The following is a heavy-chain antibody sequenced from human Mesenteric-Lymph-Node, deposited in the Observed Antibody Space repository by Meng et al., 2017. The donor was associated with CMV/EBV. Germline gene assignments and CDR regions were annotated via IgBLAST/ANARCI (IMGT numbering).Heavy chain of an antibody. V-gene: IGHV3-49*04. Sequence: GGSLRLSCAASGFTFSNYAMSWVRQAPGKGLEWVGFIRSKAYGGTIEYAASVKGRFTISRDDSKSIAYLQMNSLTTEDTAIYYCTTPLPYYDFWGGFGYWGQGTLVTVSS. CDR3: TTPLPYYDFWGGFGY. CDR1: GFTFSNYA. J-gene: IGHJ4*02. CDR2: IRSKAYGGTI. D-gene: IGHD3-3*01.